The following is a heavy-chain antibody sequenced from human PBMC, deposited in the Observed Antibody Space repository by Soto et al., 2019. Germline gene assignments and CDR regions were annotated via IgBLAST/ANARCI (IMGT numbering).Heavy chain of an antibody. V-gene: IGHV5-51*01. J-gene: IGHJ6*02. CDR1: GYSFTSYW. Sequence: PGESLKISCKGSGYSFTSYWIGWVRQMPGKGLEWMGIIYPGDSDTRCSPSFQGQVTISADKSISTAYLQWSSLKASDTAMYYCARSSGWSNYYYYGMDVWGQGTMVTVSS. CDR3: ARSSGWSNYYYYGMDV. D-gene: IGHD6-19*01. CDR2: IYPGDSDT.